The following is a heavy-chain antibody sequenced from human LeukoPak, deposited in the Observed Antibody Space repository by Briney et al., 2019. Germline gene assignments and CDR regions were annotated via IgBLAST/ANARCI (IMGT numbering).Heavy chain of an antibody. CDR2: INHSGST. CDR1: GGSISSGGYY. V-gene: IGHV4-30-2*01. CDR3: ARGGLHLWFGAYHYYYGMDV. D-gene: IGHD3-10*01. Sequence: PSQTLSPTCTVSGGSISSGGYYWSWIRQPPGKGLEWIGEINHSGSTNYNPSLKSRVTISVDTSKNQFSLKLSSVTAADTAVYYCARGGLHLWFGAYHYYYGMDVWGQGTTVTVSS. J-gene: IGHJ6*02.